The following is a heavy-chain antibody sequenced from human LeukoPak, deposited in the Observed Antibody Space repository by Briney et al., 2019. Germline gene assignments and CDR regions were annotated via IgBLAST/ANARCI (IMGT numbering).Heavy chain of an antibody. J-gene: IGHJ6*03. Sequence: TETLCLTCTVSGGSISSSSYYWGWIRQPPGKGLEWIGSIYYSGSTYYNPSLKSRVTISIDTSKNQFSLKLSSVTAADTAVYYCARGRWWFAGRPPHYMDVWGKGTTVTVSS. V-gene: IGHV4-39*07. CDR1: GGSISSSSYY. CDR2: IYYSGST. D-gene: IGHD6-6*01. CDR3: ARGRWWFAGRPPHYMDV.